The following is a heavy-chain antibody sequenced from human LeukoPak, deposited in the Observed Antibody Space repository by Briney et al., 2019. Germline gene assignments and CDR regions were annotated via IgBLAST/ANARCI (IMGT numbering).Heavy chain of an antibody. CDR1: GFIFSSYA. CDR3: AKLLAVTNSYYFNY. D-gene: IGHD6-19*01. V-gene: IGHV3-23*01. Sequence: GGSLRLSCAASGFIFSSYAMSWVRQAPGKGLEWVSSISGSGSGGSTYYADSVKGRFTISRDNSKDTLYLQMNSLRAEDTAVYYCAKLLAVTNSYYFNYWGPGTLVTVSS. J-gene: IGHJ4*02. CDR2: ISGSGSGGST.